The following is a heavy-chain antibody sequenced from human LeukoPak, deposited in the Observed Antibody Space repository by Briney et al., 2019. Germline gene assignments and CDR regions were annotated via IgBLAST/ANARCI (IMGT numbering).Heavy chain of an antibody. Sequence: GGSLRLSCAASGFTVSSNHMSWVRQAPGKGLEWVSIIYNGGNTYYADSVKGRFTISRDNSKNTLFLQMNSLRADDTAVYYCARGESYYDYVWGSYPNPRWGYWGQGTLVTVSS. CDR3: ARGESYYDYVWGSYPNPRWGY. J-gene: IGHJ4*02. CDR1: GFTVSSNH. CDR2: IYNGGNT. D-gene: IGHD3-16*01. V-gene: IGHV3-53*01.